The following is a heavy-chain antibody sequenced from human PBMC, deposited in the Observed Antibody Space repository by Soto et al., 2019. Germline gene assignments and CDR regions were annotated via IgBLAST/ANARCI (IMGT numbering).Heavy chain of an antibody. V-gene: IGHV4-59*12. D-gene: IGHD2-2*01. Sequence: SETLSLTCIVSGASINNYYWSWIRQPPGKGLEWIGYIYYSGSTNYNPSLKSRVTISVDTSKNQFSLKLSSVTAADTAVYYCAREGRYCSTTSCFGWWFDPWGQGTLVTIS. CDR2: IYYSGST. CDR3: AREGRYCSTTSCFGWWFDP. J-gene: IGHJ5*02. CDR1: GASINNYY.